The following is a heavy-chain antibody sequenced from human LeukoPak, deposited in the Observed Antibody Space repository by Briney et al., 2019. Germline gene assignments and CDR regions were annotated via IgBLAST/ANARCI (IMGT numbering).Heavy chain of an antibody. Sequence: SQTLSLTCAFSGDSVSSNSAAWNWIRQSPSRGLEWLGRTYYRSKWSNNYALSVKSRITINSDTSKNQFSLQLNSVTPEDTALYYCARGDQAFDIWGQGTKVTVSS. J-gene: IGHJ3*02. CDR3: ARGDQAFDI. CDR2: TYYRSKWSN. V-gene: IGHV6-1*01. CDR1: GDSVSSNSAA.